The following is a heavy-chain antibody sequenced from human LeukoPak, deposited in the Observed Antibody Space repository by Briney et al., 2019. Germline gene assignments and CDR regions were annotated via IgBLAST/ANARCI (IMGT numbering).Heavy chain of an antibody. Sequence: GGSLRLSCAASGFTFSSYEMNWVRQAAGKGLEWVSSISSGSSFMYYADSVKGRFTISRDNAKNSLYLQMNSLRAKDTALYYCARDYYDSSGSSWFDPWGQGTLVTVSS. V-gene: IGHV3-21*01. J-gene: IGHJ5*02. CDR1: GFTFSSYE. CDR2: ISSGSSFM. CDR3: ARDYYDSSGSSWFDP. D-gene: IGHD3-22*01.